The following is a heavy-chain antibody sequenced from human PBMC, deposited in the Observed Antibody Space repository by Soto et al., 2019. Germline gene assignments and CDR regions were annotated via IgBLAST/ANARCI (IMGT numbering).Heavy chain of an antibody. CDR1: GSTFTSNG. CDR2: ISTYNENM. D-gene: IGHD5-18*01. CDR3: DYVGGYTTGDYSFDV. Sequence: SVKVSCKVSGSTFTSNGIGWVRQAPGQGLEWMGWISTYNENMDTAPQLQGRLTMTTDTSTKTAYMELTNLKLDDTAIYYCDYVGGYTTGDYSFDVWG. J-gene: IGHJ3*01. V-gene: IGHV1-18*04.